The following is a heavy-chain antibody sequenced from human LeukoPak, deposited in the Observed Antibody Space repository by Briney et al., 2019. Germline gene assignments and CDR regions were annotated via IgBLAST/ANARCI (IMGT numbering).Heavy chain of an antibody. V-gene: IGHV1-18*01. CDR2: ISTYNGNT. Sequence: ASVKVSCKASGYTFTSHGISWVRQAPGQGLEWMGWISTYNGNTNYALKLQGRVSMTTDTSTSTAYMDLRSLRSDDTAVYYCARGGSGDYYYYMDVWGKGTTVTISS. CDR3: ARGGSGDYYYYMDV. CDR1: GYTFTSHG. J-gene: IGHJ6*03. D-gene: IGHD3-10*01.